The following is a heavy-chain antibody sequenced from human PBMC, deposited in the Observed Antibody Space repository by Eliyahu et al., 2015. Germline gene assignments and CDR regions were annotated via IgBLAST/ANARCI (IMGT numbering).Heavy chain of an antibody. CDR2: ISAYNGNT. Sequence: QVQLVQSGAEVKKPGASVKVSCKASXYTFTSYGISWVRQAXGXGLQWMGWISAYNGNTNYAQKLQGRVTMTTDTSTSTAYMELRSLRSDDTAVYYCARDGVGSSGWYLPDYWGQGTLVTVSS. CDR3: ARDGVGSSGWYLPDY. D-gene: IGHD6-19*01. V-gene: IGHV1-18*04. CDR1: XYTFTSYG. J-gene: IGHJ4*02.